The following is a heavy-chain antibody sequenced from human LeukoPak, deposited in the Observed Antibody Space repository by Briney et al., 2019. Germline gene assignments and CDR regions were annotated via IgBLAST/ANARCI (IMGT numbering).Heavy chain of an antibody. CDR3: AISGGSSTGWFDP. V-gene: IGHV4-34*01. CDR1: GGSFSGYY. J-gene: IGHJ5*02. D-gene: IGHD3-3*01. Sequence: SETLSPTCAVYGGSFSGYYWSWIRQSPGKGLEWIGEINHSGSTNYNPSLKSRVTISVDTSKNHFSLRLSSVTAADTAVYCCAISGGSSTGWFDPWGQGTLVTVSS. CDR2: INHSGST.